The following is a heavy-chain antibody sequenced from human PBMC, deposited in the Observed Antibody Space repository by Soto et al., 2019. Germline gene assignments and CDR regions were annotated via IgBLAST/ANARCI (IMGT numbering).Heavy chain of an antibody. CDR1: GFTFDDSA. V-gene: IGHV3-9*01. CDR3: AKDLTFTIFEDGMHV. Sequence: SLRLSCVASGFTFDDSAMHWVRQPPGKGLEWVSGISRNSGSIAYADSVKGRFTISRDNAKKSLYLQMNSLRPEDTALYYCAKDLTFTIFEDGMHVWGQGTTVTVSS. D-gene: IGHD3-3*01. CDR2: ISRNSGSI. J-gene: IGHJ6*02.